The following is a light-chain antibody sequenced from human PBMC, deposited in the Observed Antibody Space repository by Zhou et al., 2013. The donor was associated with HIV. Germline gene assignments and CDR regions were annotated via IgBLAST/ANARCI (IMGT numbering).Light chain of an antibody. CDR2: GAS. V-gene: IGKV3D-20*02. CDR1: QSVSFSY. J-gene: IGKJ2*01. Sequence: EIVMTQSPGTLSLSPGERATLSCRASQSVSFSYLAWYQQKPGQTPRLLIYGASSRATGIPDRFSGSGSGTDFTLTISRLEPEDFAVYYCQQRSSWYTFGQGTKLEIK. CDR3: QQRSSWYT.